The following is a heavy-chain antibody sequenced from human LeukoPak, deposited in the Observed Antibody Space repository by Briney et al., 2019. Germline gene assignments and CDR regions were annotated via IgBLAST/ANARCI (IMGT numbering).Heavy chain of an antibody. V-gene: IGHV3-30*02. CDR1: GFTFSSYG. CDR3: AKDGTNDTSGYYYPSDY. D-gene: IGHD3-22*01. Sequence: GGSLRLSCAASGFTFSSYGMHWVRQAPGKGLEWVSFIRYDGSNEYYADSVKGRFTISRDNSKNTLYLQMYSLRAEDTALYYCAKDGTNDTSGYYYPSDYWGQGTLVTVSS. J-gene: IGHJ4*02. CDR2: IRYDGSNE.